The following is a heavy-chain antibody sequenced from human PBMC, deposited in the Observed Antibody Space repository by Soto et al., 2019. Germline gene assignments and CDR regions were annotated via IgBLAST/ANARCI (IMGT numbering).Heavy chain of an antibody. D-gene: IGHD6-19*01. V-gene: IGHV2-5*02. CDR2: IYWDDDK. CDR3: ARHHYHSSCWYFEGWFDP. Sequence: QITLKESGPTLVKPTQTLTLTCTFSGFSLSTSGVGVGWIRQPPGKALEWLALIYWDDDKRYSPSLKSRLTITKDTSKNQVVLTMTNMEPVDTATYSCARHHYHSSCWYFEGWFDPWGQGTLLTVSS. J-gene: IGHJ5*02. CDR1: GFSLSTSGVG.